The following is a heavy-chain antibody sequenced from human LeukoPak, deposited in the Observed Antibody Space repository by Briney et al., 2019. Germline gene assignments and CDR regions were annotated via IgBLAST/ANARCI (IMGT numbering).Heavy chain of an antibody. CDR1: GGSFSGYY. CDR2: INHSGST. CDR3: ARDRVSRVVESLFDP. D-gene: IGHD2-15*01. V-gene: IGHV4-34*01. Sequence: SETLSLICAVYGGSFSGYYWSWIRQPPGKGLEWIGEINHSGSTNYNPSLKSRVTISVDTSKNQFSLKLSSVTAADAAVYYCARDRVSRVVESLFDPWGQGTLVTVS. J-gene: IGHJ5*02.